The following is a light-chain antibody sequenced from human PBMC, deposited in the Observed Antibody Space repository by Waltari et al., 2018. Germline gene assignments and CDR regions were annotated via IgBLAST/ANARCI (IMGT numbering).Light chain of an antibody. V-gene: IGKV3-11*01. CDR2: DAS. J-gene: IGKJ1*01. CDR1: QSVGSY. Sequence: EIVLTQYPATLSLSPGERATLSCRASQSVGSYLAWDQQRPGQAPRLLISDASNRATGIPARFSGSGSETDFTLTISSLEPEDFAVYYCQQRNTWWTFGQGTKVEIK. CDR3: QQRNTWWT.